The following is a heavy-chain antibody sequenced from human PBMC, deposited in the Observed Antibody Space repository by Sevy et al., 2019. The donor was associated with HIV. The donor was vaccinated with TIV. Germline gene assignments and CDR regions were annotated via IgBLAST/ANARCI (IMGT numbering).Heavy chain of an antibody. J-gene: IGHJ4*01. CDR2: ISYEGTET. Sequence: GGSLRLSCAASGFAFSTHAMHWVRQAPGKGLEWVAVISYEGTETFYAVSVAGGFTISRDNSKNKLSLQINSLKPEDTAVYYCARDGGDSIKWYPLYWGHGTLVTVSS. CDR3: ARDGGDSIKWYPLY. V-gene: IGHV3-30-3*01. CDR1: GFAFSTHA. D-gene: IGHD3-22*01.